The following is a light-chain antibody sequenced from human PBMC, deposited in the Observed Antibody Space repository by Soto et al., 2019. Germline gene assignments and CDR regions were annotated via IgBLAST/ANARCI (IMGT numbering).Light chain of an antibody. J-gene: IGKJ1*01. CDR2: KAS. CDR3: QQYNSYSVT. V-gene: IGKV1-5*03. CDR1: QSISNW. Sequence: DIQMTQSPSILSASVGDRVTITCRASQSISNWLAWYHQKPGKAPKLLIYKASSFESGVPSRFSGSGSGTEFTLTISSLQPDDFATYYCQQYNSYSVTFGQGTKVEIK.